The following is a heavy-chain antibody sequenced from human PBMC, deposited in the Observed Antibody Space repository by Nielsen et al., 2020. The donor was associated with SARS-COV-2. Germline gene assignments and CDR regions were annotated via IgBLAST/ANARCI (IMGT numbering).Heavy chain of an antibody. CDR3: ARASYGGYYPYYYYYGMDV. J-gene: IGHJ6*02. V-gene: IGHV3-33*01. CDR2: IWYDGGNK. D-gene: IGHD3-22*01. Sequence: WIRQPPGKGLEWVAIIWYDGGNKKYVDSVKGRFTISRHNSKNTLFLQMNSLRAEDTAVYYCARASYGGYYPYYYYYGMDVWGQGTTVTVYS.